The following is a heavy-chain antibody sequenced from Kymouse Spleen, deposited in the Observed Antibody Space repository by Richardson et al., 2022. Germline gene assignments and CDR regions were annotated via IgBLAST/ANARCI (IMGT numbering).Heavy chain of an antibody. CDR2: IRSKANSYAT. CDR1: GFTFSGSA. D-gene: IGHD7-27*02. V-gene: IGHV3-73*02. Sequence: EVQLVESGGGLVQPGGSLKLSCAASGFTFSGSAMHWVRQASGKGLEWVGRIRSKANSYATAYAASVKGRFTISRDDSKNTAYLQMNSLKTEDTAVYYCTITGDDDYWGQGTLVTVSS. CDR3: TITGDDDY. J-gene: IGHJ4*02.